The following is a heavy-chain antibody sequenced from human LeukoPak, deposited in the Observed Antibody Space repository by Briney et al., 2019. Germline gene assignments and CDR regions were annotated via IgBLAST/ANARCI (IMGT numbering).Heavy chain of an antibody. CDR3: ARVLGLLWFGESGYYFDY. J-gene: IGHJ4*02. CDR1: GGSISSSNW. V-gene: IGHV4-4*02. D-gene: IGHD3-10*01. CDR2: IYHSGST. Sequence: SETLSLTCAVSGGSISSSNWWRWVRQPPGKGLEWIGEIYHSGSTNYNPSLKSRVTISVDTSKNQFSLKLSSVTAADTAVYYCARVLGLLWFGESGYYFDYWGQGTLVTVSS.